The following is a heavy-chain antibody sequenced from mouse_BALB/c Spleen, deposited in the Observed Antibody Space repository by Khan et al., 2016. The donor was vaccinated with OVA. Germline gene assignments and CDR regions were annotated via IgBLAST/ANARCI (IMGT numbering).Heavy chain of an antibody. D-gene: IGHD2-14*01. Sequence: QVRLQQSGAELARPGASVKMSCKASGYTFTSYTIHWIKQRPGQGLEWIGYINPSSGYTNYNQKFKDKATLTADKSSTTAYMQLSSLTSDDSAVYYCASDGDYYRNDGWFAYWGQGTLVTVSA. J-gene: IGHJ3*01. V-gene: IGHV1-4*01. CDR1: GYTFTSYT. CDR2: INPSSGYT. CDR3: ASDGDYYRNDGWFAY.